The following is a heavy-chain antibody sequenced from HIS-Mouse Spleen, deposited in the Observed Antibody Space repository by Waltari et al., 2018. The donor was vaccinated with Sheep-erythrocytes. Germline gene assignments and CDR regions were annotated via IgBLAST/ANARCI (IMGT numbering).Heavy chain of an antibody. V-gene: IGHV4-39*01. CDR2: IYYSGCT. J-gene: IGHJ4*02. CDR3: ARHKDTAMVHFDY. CDR1: GGSISSSSYY. D-gene: IGHD5-18*01. Sequence: QLQLQESGPGLVKPSETLSLTCTVSGGSISSSSYYWGWIRQPPGKGLEWIGSIYYSGCTYYNPSLKSRVTISVDTSKNQFSLKLSSVTAADTAVYYCARHKDTAMVHFDYWGQGTLVTVSS.